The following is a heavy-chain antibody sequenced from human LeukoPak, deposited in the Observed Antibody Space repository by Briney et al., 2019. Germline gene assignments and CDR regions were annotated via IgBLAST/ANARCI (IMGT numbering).Heavy chain of an antibody. V-gene: IGHV4-39*01. CDR3: ARGRVETPGYVWGSYRYSDAFDI. Sequence: PSETLSLTCTVSGGSISSSSYFWGWIRQPPGKGLEWIGSIYYSGSTYYNPSLKSRVTISVDTSKNQFSLKLSSVTAADTAVYYCARGRVETPGYVWGSYRYSDAFDIWGQGTMVTVSS. J-gene: IGHJ3*02. CDR2: IYYSGST. CDR1: GGSISSSSYF. D-gene: IGHD3-16*02.